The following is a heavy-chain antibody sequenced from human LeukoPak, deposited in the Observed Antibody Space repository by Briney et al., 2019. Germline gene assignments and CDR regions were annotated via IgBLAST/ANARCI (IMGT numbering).Heavy chain of an antibody. CDR3: AKSRGIGDSSGYYFRTYYFDC. Sequence: PGGSLRLSCATSGFTFSSSWMSWVRQAPGKGLECVANIKEDGREKYYVDSVKGRFTISRDNAKNSLYLQMSSLRAEDTAVYYCAKSRGIGDSSGYYFRTYYFDCWGQGTLVTVSS. J-gene: IGHJ4*02. CDR2: IKEDGREK. CDR1: GFTFSSSW. D-gene: IGHD3-22*01. V-gene: IGHV3-7*03.